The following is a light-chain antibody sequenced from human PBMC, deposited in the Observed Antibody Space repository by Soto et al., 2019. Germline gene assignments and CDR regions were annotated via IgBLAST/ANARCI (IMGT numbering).Light chain of an antibody. CDR3: YSYAGRNIWV. CDR1: GSTIGAYNF. J-gene: IGLJ3*02. CDR2: GVT. V-gene: IGLV2-8*01. Sequence: QSALAQPPSASGSPGQSVTISCTESGSTIGAYNFVSWYQQHPGKAPKLMIFGVTERPSGVPDRFSGSKSGNTASLTVSGLQADDEAVYYCYSYAGRNIWVFGGGTKLTVL.